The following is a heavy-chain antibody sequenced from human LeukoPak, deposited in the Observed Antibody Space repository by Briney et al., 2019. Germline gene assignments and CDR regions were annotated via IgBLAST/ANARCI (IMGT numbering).Heavy chain of an antibody. CDR2: ISYDGSNK. CDR1: GFTFSSYA. D-gene: IGHD3/OR15-3a*01. Sequence: PGGSLRLSCAASGFTFSSYAIHWVRQAPGKGLEWVAVISYDGSNKFYADSVKGRFTISRDNSKHTLYLQMNSLRAEDTAVYYCARTRTDFVGYYFDYWGQGTLVTVSS. J-gene: IGHJ4*02. V-gene: IGHV3-30*04. CDR3: ARTRTDFVGYYFDY.